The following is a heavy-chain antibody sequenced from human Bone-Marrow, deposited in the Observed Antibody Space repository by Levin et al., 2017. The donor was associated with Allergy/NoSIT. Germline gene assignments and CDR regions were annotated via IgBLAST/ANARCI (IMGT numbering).Heavy chain of an antibody. J-gene: IGHJ3*02. CDR2: ISYDGSNK. Sequence: GESLKISCAASGFTFSSYGMHWVRQAPGKGLEWVAVISYDGSNKYYADSVKGRFTISRDNSKNTLYLQMNSLRAEDTAVYYCAKDRRLTYDYVWGSYRASSPFDIWGQGTMVTVSS. CDR3: AKDRRLTYDYVWGSYRASSPFDI. V-gene: IGHV3-30*18. D-gene: IGHD3-16*02. CDR1: GFTFSSYG.